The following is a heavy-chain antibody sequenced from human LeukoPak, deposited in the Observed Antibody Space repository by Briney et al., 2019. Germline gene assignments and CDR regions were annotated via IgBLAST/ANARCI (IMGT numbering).Heavy chain of an antibody. D-gene: IGHD3-10*01. CDR3: ARAGGYYYGSGSPSYYYYGMDV. CDR2: INPNSGGT. V-gene: IGHV1-2*02. J-gene: IGHJ6*02. Sequence: ASVKVSCKASGYTFTGYYMHWVRQAPGQGLEWMGWINPNSGGTNYAQKFQGRVTMTRDTSISTAYMELSRLRSDDTAVYYCARAGGYYYGSGSPSYYYYGMDVWGQGTTVTVSS. CDR1: GYTFTGYY.